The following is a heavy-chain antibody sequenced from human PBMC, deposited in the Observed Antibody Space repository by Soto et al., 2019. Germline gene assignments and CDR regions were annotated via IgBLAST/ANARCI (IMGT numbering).Heavy chain of an antibody. D-gene: IGHD3-22*01. Sequence: EAQLVESGGGLVQPGGSLRLSCAASGFTFSSYSMNWVRQAPGKGLEWVSYISRSSSTTYYADSVKGRFTISRDNAKNSLYLQMNSLRDEDTAVYYCARDSDYYDSSGYYPEYFQHWGQGTLVTVSS. CDR2: ISRSSSTT. V-gene: IGHV3-48*02. CDR1: GFTFSSYS. CDR3: ARDSDYYDSSGYYPEYFQH. J-gene: IGHJ1*01.